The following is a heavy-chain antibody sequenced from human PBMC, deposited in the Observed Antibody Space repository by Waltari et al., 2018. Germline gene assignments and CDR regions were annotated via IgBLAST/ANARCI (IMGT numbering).Heavy chain of an antibody. Sequence: QVQLQESGPGLVKPSQTLSLTCTVSGGSISSGDYYWSWLRQPPGKSLEWIGYIYYSGSTYYNPSLKSRVTMSVDTSKNQLSLKLSSVTAADTAMYYCAGRVSPVVLGPIGGWFVPWGQGTLVTVSS. V-gene: IGHV4-30-4*08. CDR3: AGRVSPVVLGPIGGWFVP. D-gene: IGHD2-8*01. CDR1: GGSISSGDYY. CDR2: IYYSGST. J-gene: IGHJ5*02.